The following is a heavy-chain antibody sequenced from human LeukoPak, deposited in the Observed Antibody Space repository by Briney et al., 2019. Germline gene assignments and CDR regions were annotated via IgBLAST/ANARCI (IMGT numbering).Heavy chain of an antibody. CDR2: VHYSGSF. D-gene: IGHD3-10*01. J-gene: IGHJ4*02. CDR3: ARDPVWLGTD. V-gene: IGHV4-59*01. Sequence: SETLSLTCIVSGASISSYSWTWIRQPPGKGLDWIGSVHYSGSFSYNPSLKSRVTVSVDTSKNQFSLRVTSVTAADTAVYYCARDPVWLGTDWGQGTLVTVSS. CDR1: GASISSYS.